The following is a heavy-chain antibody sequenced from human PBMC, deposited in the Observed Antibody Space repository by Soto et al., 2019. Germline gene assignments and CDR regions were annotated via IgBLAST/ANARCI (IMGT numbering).Heavy chain of an antibody. Sequence: QVPLVQSGAEVKKPGASVKVSCQASGYTCTSCAITWVRQAPGQGLEWLGWISAYNGKTQYAHKSQSRVAMTTDTTKSTAYMDLSSLGADDSAVYYSGSNPDFSGSQEGGGYACAIWGRGTMVTVSS. CDR1: GYTCTSCA. CDR2: ISAYNGKT. J-gene: IGHJ3*02. CDR3: GSNPDFSGSQEGGGYACAI. D-gene: IGHD1-26*01. V-gene: IGHV1-18*01.